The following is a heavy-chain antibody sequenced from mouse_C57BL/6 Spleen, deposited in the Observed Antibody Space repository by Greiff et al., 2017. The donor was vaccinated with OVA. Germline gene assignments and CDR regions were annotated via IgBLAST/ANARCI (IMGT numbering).Heavy chain of an antibody. J-gene: IGHJ3*01. Sequence: VQLQQSGPGMVKPSQSLSLTCTVTGYSITSGYDWHWIRHFPGNKLEWMGYISYSGSPNYNPSLKSRISITHDTSKNHFFLKLNSVTTEDTATYYWARVAIYYYGSSSAWFAYWGQGTLVTVSA. V-gene: IGHV3-1*01. CDR2: ISYSGSP. CDR3: ARVAIYYYGSSSAWFAY. D-gene: IGHD1-1*01. CDR1: GYSITSGYD.